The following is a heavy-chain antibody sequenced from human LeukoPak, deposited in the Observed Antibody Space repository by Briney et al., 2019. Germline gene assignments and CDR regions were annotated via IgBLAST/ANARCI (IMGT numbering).Heavy chain of an antibody. CDR1: GFTFSSYW. Sequence: GGSLRLSCAASGFTFSSYWMNWARQAPGKGLEWVSAISGSGGSTYYADSVKGRFTISRDNSKNTLYLQMNSLRAEDTAVYYCAKSGSSGYYPFDYWGQGTLVTVSS. D-gene: IGHD3-22*01. V-gene: IGHV3-23*01. CDR2: ISGSGGST. J-gene: IGHJ4*02. CDR3: AKSGSSGYYPFDY.